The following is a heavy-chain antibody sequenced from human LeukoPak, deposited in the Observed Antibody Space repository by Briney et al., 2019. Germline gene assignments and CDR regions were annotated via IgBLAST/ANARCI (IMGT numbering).Heavy chain of an antibody. Sequence: SETLSLTCTVSGDSLSSFYWTWIRQPAGRGLEWIGRIYPSGSTTCHPYLKSRVTMSVDTSKNQFPLRRSFGTAADTAVYYCARLQPPRWFDPWGQGTLVTVSS. D-gene: IGHD4-11*01. CDR2: IYPSGST. CDR1: GDSLSSFY. V-gene: IGHV4-4*07. CDR3: ARLQPPRWFDP. J-gene: IGHJ5*02.